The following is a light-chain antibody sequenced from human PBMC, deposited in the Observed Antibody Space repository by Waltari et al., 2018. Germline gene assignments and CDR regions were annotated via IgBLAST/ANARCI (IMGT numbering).Light chain of an antibody. J-gene: IGLJ1*01. Sequence: SYEVTQPPSVSVSPRQRATIPCSGEKLGSKSVSWYQQKSGQSPVLVIYRDDKRPSGIPERFSGSNSGNTATLTISGTQPMDEADYYCQAWDSSAFVFGAGTKVTVL. CDR1: KLGSKS. CDR3: QAWDSSAFV. V-gene: IGLV3-1*01. CDR2: RDD.